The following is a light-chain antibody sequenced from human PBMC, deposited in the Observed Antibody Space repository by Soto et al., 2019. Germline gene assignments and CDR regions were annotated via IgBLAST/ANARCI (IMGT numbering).Light chain of an antibody. Sequence: EIVMTQSPGTLSVSPGARATLSCRASQSVSSNLAWYQQKVGQAPRLLIYGASTRAAGIPDRFSGSGSGTDFTLTISRLEPEDFAVYYCQQYGSSPITFGQGTRLEIK. CDR3: QQYGSSPIT. CDR1: QSVSSN. V-gene: IGKV3-20*01. CDR2: GAS. J-gene: IGKJ5*01.